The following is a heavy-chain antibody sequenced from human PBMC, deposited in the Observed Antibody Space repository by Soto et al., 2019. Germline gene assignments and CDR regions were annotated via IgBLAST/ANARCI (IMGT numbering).Heavy chain of an antibody. CDR1: GFTFSSHA. J-gene: IGHJ6*02. CDR3: ARRITMVRGPYYYYGMDV. Sequence: GGSLRLSCAGSGFTFSSHAMTWVRQAPGKGLEWVSFISSTSSTKDYADSVKGRFTISRDNAKNSVYLQMNSQRDGDTAVYYCARRITMVRGPYYYYGMDVWGQGTTVTVSS. D-gene: IGHD3-10*01. V-gene: IGHV3-48*02. CDR2: ISSTSSTK.